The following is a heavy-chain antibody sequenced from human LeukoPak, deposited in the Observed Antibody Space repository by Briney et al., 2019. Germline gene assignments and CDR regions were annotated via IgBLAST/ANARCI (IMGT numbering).Heavy chain of an antibody. CDR3: AKFRGMIVASYFFDY. Sequence: PGGSLRLSCAASGFTFSNYAMHWVRQAPGKGLEWVSLISSGGTYEYYADSVKGRFTISRDNSKNTLYLHMNSLRAEDTAIYYCAKFRGMIVASYFFDYWGQGALVTVSS. J-gene: IGHJ4*02. CDR1: GFTFSNYA. CDR2: ISSGGTYE. V-gene: IGHV3-30*07. D-gene: IGHD3-22*01.